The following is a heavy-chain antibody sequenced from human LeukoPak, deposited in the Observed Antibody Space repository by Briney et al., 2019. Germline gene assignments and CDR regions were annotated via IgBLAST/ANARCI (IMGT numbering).Heavy chain of an antibody. CDR2: ISGSGDST. D-gene: IGHD6-13*01. J-gene: IGHJ4*02. V-gene: IGHV3-23*01. Sequence: GGSLRLSCAASGFTFSSYAMSWVRQAPGRGLEWVSAISGSGDSTYYGDSVKGRFTISRDNSKNTLYLQMNSLRAEDTAVYYCAKTRPLDSSSWSHGDYWGQGTLVTVSS. CDR1: GFTFSSYA. CDR3: AKTRPLDSSSWSHGDY.